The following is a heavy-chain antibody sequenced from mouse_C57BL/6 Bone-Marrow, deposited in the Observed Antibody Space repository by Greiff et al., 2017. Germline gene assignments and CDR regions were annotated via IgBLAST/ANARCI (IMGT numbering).Heavy chain of an antibody. CDR2: INPSSGYT. D-gene: IGHD1-1*01. CDR1: GYTFTSYT. J-gene: IGHJ2*01. CDR3: ARYYYGRGDY. V-gene: IGHV1-4*01. Sequence: VKLQESGAELARPGASVKMSCKASGYTFTSYTMHWVEQRPGQGLEWIGYINPSSGYTKYKQKVKDKATLTTDKSSSNAYMQLSSLTSEDTAVYYCARYYYGRGDYWGQGTTLTVSS.